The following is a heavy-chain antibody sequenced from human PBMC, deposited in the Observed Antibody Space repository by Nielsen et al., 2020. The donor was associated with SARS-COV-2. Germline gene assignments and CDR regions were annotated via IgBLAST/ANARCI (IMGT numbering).Heavy chain of an antibody. J-gene: IGHJ6*02. V-gene: IGHV6-1*01. CDR1: GDSVSSNSVA. CDR3: TRDPGYYHGMDV. CDR2: IYYRSKWFY. Sequence: SQTLSLTCVISGDSVSSNSVAWNWNRQSPSRGLEWLGRIYYRSKWFYEYATSVRSRITIDPDTSKNHFSLHLNSVTSEDTAMYYCTRDPGYYHGMDVWGQGTTVTVSS.